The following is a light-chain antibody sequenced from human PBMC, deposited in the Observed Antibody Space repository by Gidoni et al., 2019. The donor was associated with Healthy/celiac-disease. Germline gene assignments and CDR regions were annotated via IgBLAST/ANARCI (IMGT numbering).Light chain of an antibody. CDR3: SSYTSSSTWV. V-gene: IGLV2-14*01. Sequence: QSALTQPASVSGSPGQSLTISCTGTSSDVGGYNYVSWYQQHPGKAPKLIIYEVSNRPSGVSNRFSCSRSGNTASLTISGLQAEDEADYYCSSYTSSSTWVFGGGTKLTVL. CDR2: EVS. CDR1: SSDVGGYNY. J-gene: IGLJ3*02.